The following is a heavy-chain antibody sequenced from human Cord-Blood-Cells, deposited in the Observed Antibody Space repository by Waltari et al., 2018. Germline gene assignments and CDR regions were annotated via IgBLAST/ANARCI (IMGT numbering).Heavy chain of an antibody. D-gene: IGHD6-13*01. CDR3: VVVSSWT. CDR2: IYYSGST. J-gene: IGHJ5*02. V-gene: IGHV4-39*01. CDR1: GGSISSSSYY. Sequence: QLQLQESGPGLVKPSETLSLTCTVSGGSISSSSYYWGWIRQPLGKGLEWIGSIYYSGSTYSSPSLKSRVTISVDTSKNQFSLKLSSVTAADTAVYYCVVVSSWTWGQGTLVTVSS.